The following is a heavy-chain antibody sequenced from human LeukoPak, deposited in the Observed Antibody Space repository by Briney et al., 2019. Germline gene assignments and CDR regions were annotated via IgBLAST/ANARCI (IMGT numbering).Heavy chain of an antibody. CDR1: GFIFNNAW. V-gene: IGHV3-15*01. J-gene: IGHJ4*02. Sequence: GGSLRLSCEGSGFIFNNAWMSWIRQAPGKRLEWVGRVRTTAEGETTDYAAPVRGRFTISRDDSKSTVYLQMNSLETEDTAIYYCTAGLGKTDDDSCGQGTLVTVSS. D-gene: IGHD4-11*01. CDR3: TAGLGKTDDDS. CDR2: VRTTAEGETT.